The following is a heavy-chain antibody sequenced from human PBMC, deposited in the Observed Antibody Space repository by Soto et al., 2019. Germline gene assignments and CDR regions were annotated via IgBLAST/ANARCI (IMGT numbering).Heavy chain of an antibody. CDR3: AKDMRQWLGIDY. CDR1: GFTFDDYA. CDR2: ISWNSGKI. Sequence: EVQLVESGGGLVQPGRSVRLSCAASGFTFDDYAMHWVRQAPGKGLEWVSGISWNSGKIGYADSVKGRFTISRDNAKNSLLLQMNSLRPEDTASYYCAKDMRQWLGIDYWGQGTLVTVSS. D-gene: IGHD6-19*01. J-gene: IGHJ4*02. V-gene: IGHV3-9*01.